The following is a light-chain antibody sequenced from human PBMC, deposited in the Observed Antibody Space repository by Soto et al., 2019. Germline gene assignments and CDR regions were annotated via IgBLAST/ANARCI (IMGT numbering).Light chain of an antibody. CDR2: GSS. CDR3: HQYDSSPIT. V-gene: IGKV3-20*01. CDR1: QSVGSSF. Sequence: EIVLTQSPGTLSLSPGERATLSCRASQSVGSSFLAWFQQKPGQAPRLLIYGSSSRATGIPDRFSGSGSGTDFTLTISRLEPEDVAMYYCHQYDSSPITSGQGTRLEIK. J-gene: IGKJ5*01.